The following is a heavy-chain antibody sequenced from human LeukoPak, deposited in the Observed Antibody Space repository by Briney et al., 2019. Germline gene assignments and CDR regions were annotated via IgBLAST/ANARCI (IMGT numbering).Heavy chain of an antibody. V-gene: IGHV1-46*01. D-gene: IGHD2-21*02. J-gene: IGHJ4*02. CDR1: GYTSSNYY. Sequence: GASVKVSCKASGYTSSNYYMHWVRQAPGQGFEWMGIINPSGGDTRYAQKFQGRVSMTRDMSTSTVYMELSSLRSEDTAVYFCARGRHILMVTVNFDYRGQGTLVTVSS. CDR2: INPSGGDT. CDR3: ARGRHILMVTVNFDY.